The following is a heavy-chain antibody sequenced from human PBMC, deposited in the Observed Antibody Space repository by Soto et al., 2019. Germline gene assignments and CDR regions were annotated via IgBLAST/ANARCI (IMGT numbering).Heavy chain of an antibody. D-gene: IGHD3-10*01. CDR1: GGSFSGYY. J-gene: IGHJ4*02. CDR3: ARGDTMVRGVITYYFDY. V-gene: IGHV4-34*01. Sequence: PSETLSLTCAVYGGSFSGYYWSWIRQPPGKGLEWIGEINHSGSTNYNPSLKSRVTISVDTSKNQFSLKLSSVTAADTAVYYCARGDTMVRGVITYYFDYWGQGTLVTVSS. CDR2: INHSGST.